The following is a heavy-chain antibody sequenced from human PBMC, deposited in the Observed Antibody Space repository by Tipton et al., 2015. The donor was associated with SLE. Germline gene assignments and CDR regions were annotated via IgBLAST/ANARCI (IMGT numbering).Heavy chain of an antibody. CDR2: INHSGST. J-gene: IGHJ3*02. Sequence: TLSLTCAVYGGSFSGYYWSWIRQPPGKGLEWIGEINHSGSTNYNPSLKSRVTISVDTSKNQSSLKLSSVTAADTAVYYCARVVAAAGTAFDIWGQGTMVTVSS. V-gene: IGHV4-34*01. CDR3: ARVVAAAGTAFDI. D-gene: IGHD6-13*01. CDR1: GGSFSGYY.